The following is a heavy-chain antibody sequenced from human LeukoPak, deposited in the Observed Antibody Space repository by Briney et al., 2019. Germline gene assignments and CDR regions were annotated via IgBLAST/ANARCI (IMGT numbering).Heavy chain of an antibody. D-gene: IGHD6-19*01. CDR2: ISSSSSYI. J-gene: IGHJ4*02. CDR1: GFTFSSYS. Sequence: GGSLRLSCAASGFTFSSYSMNWVRQAPGKGLEWVSSISSSSSYIYYADSVKGRFTISRDNAKNSLYLQMNSLRAEDTAVYYCAGDSWGPYSSGWYYFDYWGQGTLVTVSS. CDR3: AGDSWGPYSSGWYYFDY. V-gene: IGHV3-21*01.